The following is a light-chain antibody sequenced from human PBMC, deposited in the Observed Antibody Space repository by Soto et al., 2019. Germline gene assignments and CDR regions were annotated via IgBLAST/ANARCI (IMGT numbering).Light chain of an antibody. Sequence: QSVLTQPASVSGSPGQSITISCTGTSSDVGGYNYVSWYQHHPGKAPKLMIYDVTDRPSGISFRFSGSKSGNTASLTISRLQAEDEDDYYCRSYTSSNTVLFGGGTKLTVL. CDR1: SSDVGGYNY. V-gene: IGLV2-14*03. CDR2: DVT. J-gene: IGLJ2*01. CDR3: RSYTSSNTVL.